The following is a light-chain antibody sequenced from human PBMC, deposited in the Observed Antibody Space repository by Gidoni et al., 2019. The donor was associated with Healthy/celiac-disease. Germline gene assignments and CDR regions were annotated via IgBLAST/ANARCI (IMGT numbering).Light chain of an antibody. V-gene: IGKV1-5*03. CDR3: QQYNSFPPT. CDR2: KAS. Sequence: DIQMTQSPSTLSASVEDRVTITCRASQSISSRLAWYQQKPGKAPKLLIYKASSLESGVPSRFSGSGSGTEFTLTISSLQPDDFATYYCQQYNSFPPTFXGXTKVXIK. J-gene: IGKJ4*01. CDR1: QSISSR.